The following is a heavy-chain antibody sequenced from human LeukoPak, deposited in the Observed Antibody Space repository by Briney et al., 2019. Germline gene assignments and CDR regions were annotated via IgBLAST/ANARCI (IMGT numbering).Heavy chain of an antibody. Sequence: PSETLSLTCRVSGVSISSGSNYWGWIRQPPGKTQEWIGSIYSSGSTYYNSSLKSRVIILIDTAKNHFSLNLSSVTAADTAVYYCARSDGYGLVGIWGQGTMVTVSS. V-gene: IGHV4-39*07. D-gene: IGHD3-10*01. CDR1: GVSISSGSNY. J-gene: IGHJ3*02. CDR2: IYSSGST. CDR3: ARSDGYGLVGI.